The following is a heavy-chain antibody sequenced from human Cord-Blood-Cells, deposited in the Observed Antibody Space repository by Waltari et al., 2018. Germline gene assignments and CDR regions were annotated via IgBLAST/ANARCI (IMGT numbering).Heavy chain of an antibody. J-gene: IGHJ4*02. CDR3: ASVGAAAIDY. CDR2: IYHSGST. D-gene: IGHD2-2*01. CDR1: GYPISSGYY. Sequence: QVQLQESGPGLVKPSETLSLTCTVSGYPISSGYYWGWIRQPPGKGLEWIGSIYHSGSTYYNPSLKSRVTISVDTSKNQFSLKLSSVTAADTAVYYCASVGAAAIDYWGQGTLVTVSS. V-gene: IGHV4-38-2*02.